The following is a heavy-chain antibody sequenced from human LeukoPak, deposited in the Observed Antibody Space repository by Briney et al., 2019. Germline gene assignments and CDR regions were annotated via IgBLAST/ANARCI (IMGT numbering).Heavy chain of an antibody. CDR1: GFTFSSFG. D-gene: IGHD3-10*01. Sequence: GGSLRLSCAASGFTFSSFGMNWVRQAPGKGLEWVSYISSSSSTIYYADSVRGRFTISRDNAKNSLYLQMNSLRAEDTAVYYCAKEFLLWFGELLGPDYWGQGTLVTVSS. J-gene: IGHJ4*02. V-gene: IGHV3-48*04. CDR3: AKEFLLWFGELLGPDY. CDR2: ISSSSSTI.